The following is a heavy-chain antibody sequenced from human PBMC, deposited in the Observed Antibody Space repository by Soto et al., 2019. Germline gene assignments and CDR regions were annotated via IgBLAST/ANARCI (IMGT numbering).Heavy chain of an antibody. V-gene: IGHV1-18*01. D-gene: IGHD2-8*01. CDR1: GYTFSRYG. CDR2: ISGYNGDT. CDR3: AKNGQPPYYYYGMDV. Sequence: QGQLVQSGPEAKKPGASVKVSCKASGYTFSRYGISWVRQAPGQGLEWMGWISGYNGDTKYAQKVQGRVTMTIDTSKYTAYMELRSLTSDDTAIYYCAKNGQPPYYYYGMDVWGQGTTVTVSS. J-gene: IGHJ6*02.